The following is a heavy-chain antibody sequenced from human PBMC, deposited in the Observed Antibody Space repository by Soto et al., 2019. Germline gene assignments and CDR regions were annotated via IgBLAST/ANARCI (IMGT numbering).Heavy chain of an antibody. D-gene: IGHD6-25*01. Sequence: SETLSLTCTVSGGSISSSSYYWGWIRQPPGKGLEWIGSIYYSGSTYYNPSLKSRVTISVDTSKNQFSLKLSSVTAADTAVYYCARHVAEAAEPYYFDYWGQGTLVTVSS. CDR3: ARHVAEAAEPYYFDY. J-gene: IGHJ4*02. CDR2: IYYSGST. CDR1: GGSISSSSYY. V-gene: IGHV4-39*01.